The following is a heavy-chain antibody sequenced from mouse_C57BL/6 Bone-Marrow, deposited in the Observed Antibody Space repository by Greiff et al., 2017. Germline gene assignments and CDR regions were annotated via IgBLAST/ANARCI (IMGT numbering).Heavy chain of an antibody. CDR1: GYAFSSSW. V-gene: IGHV1-82*01. CDR3: ARARNYYAMDY. CDR2: IYPGDGDT. Sequence: QVQLKESGPELVKPGASVKISCKASGYAFSSSWMNWVKQRPGKGLEWIGRIYPGDGDTNYNGKFKGKATLTADKSSSTAYMQLSSLTSEDSAVYFCARARNYYAMDYWGQGTSVTVSS. J-gene: IGHJ4*01.